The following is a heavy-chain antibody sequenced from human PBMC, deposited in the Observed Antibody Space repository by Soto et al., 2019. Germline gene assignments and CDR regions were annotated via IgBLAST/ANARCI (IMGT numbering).Heavy chain of an antibody. CDR3: ASRSATVLSLTY. V-gene: IGHV3-23*01. CDR1: GFSFSSYA. Sequence: GSLRLSCVAPGFSFSSYAMNWVRQAPGKGLEWVSTISGCSGSTYYADSVQGRFTVSRDNSKNTLYLQMNSLRAEDTAVYYCASRSATVLSLTYWGPGTQVTVSS. CDR2: ISGCSGST. D-gene: IGHD2-8*01. J-gene: IGHJ4*02.